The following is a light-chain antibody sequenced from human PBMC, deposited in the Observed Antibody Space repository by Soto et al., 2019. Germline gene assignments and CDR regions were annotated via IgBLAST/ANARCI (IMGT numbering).Light chain of an antibody. Sequence: EIVLTQSPGTLSLSPGERATLSCRASPSVSSTYLAWYQQKPGQAPRLLISGASSRATGIPDRFSGSGSGRDFTLTISRLEPEDFAVYYCQHYGRSAYTFGQGTTLEIK. J-gene: IGKJ2*01. CDR3: QHYGRSAYT. CDR2: GAS. V-gene: IGKV3-20*01. CDR1: PSVSSTY.